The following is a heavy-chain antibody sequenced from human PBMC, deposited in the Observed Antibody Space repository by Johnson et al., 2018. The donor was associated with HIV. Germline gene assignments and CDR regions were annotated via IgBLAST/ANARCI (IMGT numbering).Heavy chain of an antibody. CDR1: GFTFSSYA. V-gene: IGHV3-30-3*01. Sequence: QVQLVESGGGVVQPGRSLRLSCAASGFTFSSYAMHWVRQAPGKGLEWVAVISYDGSNKYYADSVKGRFTISRDNAKSSLYLQMNGLRAEDTAVYYCARASTTVTTGDDAFDIWVQGTMVTVSS. D-gene: IGHD4-17*01. CDR3: ARASTTVTTGDDAFDI. J-gene: IGHJ3*02. CDR2: ISYDGSNK.